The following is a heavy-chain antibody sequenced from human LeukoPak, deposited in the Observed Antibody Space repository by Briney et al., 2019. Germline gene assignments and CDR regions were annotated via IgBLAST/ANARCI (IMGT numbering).Heavy chain of an antibody. V-gene: IGHV3-30*03. CDR1: GFTVSSNY. Sequence: EGSLRLSCAASGFTVSSNYMSWVRQAPGKGLEWVAVISYDGSDKYYADSVKGRFTISRDNSKNTLYLQMNSLRAEDTAVYYCARVLDGSGYYLTYYYYGMDVWGQGTTVSVSS. CDR2: ISYDGSDK. D-gene: IGHD3-22*01. CDR3: ARVLDGSGYYLTYYYYGMDV. J-gene: IGHJ6*02.